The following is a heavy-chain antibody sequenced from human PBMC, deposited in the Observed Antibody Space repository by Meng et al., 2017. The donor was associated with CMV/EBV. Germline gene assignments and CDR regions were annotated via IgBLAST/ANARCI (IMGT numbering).Heavy chain of an antibody. CDR3: ARGRIFDH. D-gene: IGHD1-14*01. J-gene: IGHJ4*02. V-gene: IGHV1-8*03. CDR1: GYAFINYD. Sequence: RVSCKASGYAFINYDINGMRRAAGQGLEWMGWMNPSSGDTGYAPNFQDRVSISRDTSTGTAFMDLSSLRSDDTAVYYCARGRIFDHWGQGTLVTVSS. CDR2: MNPSSGDT.